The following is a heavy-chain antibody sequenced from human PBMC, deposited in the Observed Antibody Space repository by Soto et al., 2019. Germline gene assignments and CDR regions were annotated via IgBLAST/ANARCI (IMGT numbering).Heavy chain of an antibody. J-gene: IGHJ6*03. CDR1: GGTFSSYT. V-gene: IGHV1-69*02. CDR3: ARGRDGYYYYMDV. CDR2: IIPILGIA. Sequence: QVQLVQSGAEVKKPGSSVKVSCKASGGTFSSYTISWVRQAPGQGLEWMGRIIPILGIANYAQKFQGRVTITADKSTSTAYMELSSLRSEDTAVYYCARGRDGYYYYMDVWGKGTTVTVSS.